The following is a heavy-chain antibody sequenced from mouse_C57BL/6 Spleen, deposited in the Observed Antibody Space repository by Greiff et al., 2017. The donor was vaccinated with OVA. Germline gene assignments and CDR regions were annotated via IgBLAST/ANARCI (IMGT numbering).Heavy chain of an antibody. Sequence: EVHLVESGGDLVKPGGSLKLSCAASGFTFSSYGMSWVRQTPDKRLEWVATISSGGSYTYYPASVKGRFTISRDTAKNTLYLQMSSLKSENAAMYYCARQDFDYWGQGTTLTVSS. CDR2: ISSGGSYT. V-gene: IGHV5-6*01. CDR3: ARQDFDY. J-gene: IGHJ2*01. CDR1: GFTFSSYG.